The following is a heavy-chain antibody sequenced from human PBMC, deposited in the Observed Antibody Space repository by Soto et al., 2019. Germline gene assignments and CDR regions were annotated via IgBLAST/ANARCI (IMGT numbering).Heavy chain of an antibody. J-gene: IGHJ5*02. CDR2: INSDGSST. CDR1: GFTFSSYW. Sequence: GGSLRLSCAASGFTFSSYWMHWVRQAPGKGLVWVSRINSDGSSTSYADSVKGRFTISRDNAKNTLYLQMNSLRAEDTAVYYCARVPLYVSSTSWSWFDPWGQGTLVTVSS. D-gene: IGHD2-2*01. V-gene: IGHV3-74*01. CDR3: ARVPLYVSSTSWSWFDP.